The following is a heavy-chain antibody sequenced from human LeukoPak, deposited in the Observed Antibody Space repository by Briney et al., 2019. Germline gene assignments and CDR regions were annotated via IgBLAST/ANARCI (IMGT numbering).Heavy chain of an antibody. D-gene: IGHD3-22*01. V-gene: IGHV4-39*01. CDR1: GGSISSSSYY. J-gene: IGHJ4*02. CDR2: IYYSGST. Sequence: PSETLSLTCTVSGGSISSSSYYWGWIRQPPGKGLEWIGSIYYSGSTYYNPSLKSRVTISVDTSKNQFSLKLSSVTAADTAVYYCARLRYYYDSSGYYADCWGQGTLVTVSS. CDR3: ARLRYYYDSSGYYADC.